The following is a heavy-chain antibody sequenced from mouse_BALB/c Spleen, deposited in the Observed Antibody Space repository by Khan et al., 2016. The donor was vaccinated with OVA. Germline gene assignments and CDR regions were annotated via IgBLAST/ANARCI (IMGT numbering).Heavy chain of an antibody. CDR2: INPSTGYT. V-gene: IGHV1-7*01. Sequence: VQLQESGAELAKPGASVKMSCKASGYTFTTYWMHWVKQRPGQGLDLIGYINPSTGYTEYNQKFKDKATLTADKSSSTAYMQLNSLTSEDSAVYYCARRGVYGIFAYWGQGTLVTVSA. J-gene: IGHJ3*01. D-gene: IGHD2-1*01. CDR1: GYTFTTYW. CDR3: ARRGVYGIFAY.